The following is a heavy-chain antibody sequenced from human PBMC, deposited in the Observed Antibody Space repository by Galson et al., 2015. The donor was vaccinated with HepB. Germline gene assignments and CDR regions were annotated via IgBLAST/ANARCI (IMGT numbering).Heavy chain of an antibody. J-gene: IGHJ3*02. D-gene: IGHD2-21*02. CDR1: GGTFSSYT. Sequence: SVKVSCKASGGTFSSYTISWVRQAPGQGLEWMGRIIPILGIANYAQKFQGRVTITADKSTSTAYMELSSLRSEDTAVYYCAGPPPDCGGDCYSEAEAFDIWGQGTMVTVSS. V-gene: IGHV1-69*02. CDR2: IIPILGIA. CDR3: AGPPPDCGGDCYSEAEAFDI.